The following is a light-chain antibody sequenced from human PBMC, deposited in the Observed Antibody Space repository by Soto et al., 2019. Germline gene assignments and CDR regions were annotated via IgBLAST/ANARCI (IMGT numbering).Light chain of an antibody. CDR2: WGS. CDR1: PSVLYTNNKNY. J-gene: IGKJ4*01. Sequence: DFLIAESPCAVAVCLGERASINCKSSPSVLYTNNKNYLAWYQQKPGQPPKLLIYWGSTREPGVPDRFSGSGSGTDLTITIRSMQAEDAEVYYCKKYYNTKLNFGGGTNV. CDR3: KKYYNTKLN. V-gene: IGKV4-1*01.